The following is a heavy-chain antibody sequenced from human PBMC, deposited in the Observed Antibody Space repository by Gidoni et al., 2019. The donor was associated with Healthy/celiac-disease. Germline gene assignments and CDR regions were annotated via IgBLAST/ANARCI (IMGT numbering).Heavy chain of an antibody. V-gene: IGHV3-48*01. CDR3: ARDPDVDYGDPPKYNWFDP. D-gene: IGHD4-17*01. Sequence: EVQLVESGGGLVQPGGSLRLSCAASGFPFSRSSMNWVRQAPGKGLEWVSYISSSSSSIYYADSVKGRFTISRDNAKNSLFLQMNSLRAEDTAVYYCARDPDVDYGDPPKYNWFDPWGQGTLVTVSS. CDR1: GFPFSRSS. CDR2: ISSSSSSI. J-gene: IGHJ5*02.